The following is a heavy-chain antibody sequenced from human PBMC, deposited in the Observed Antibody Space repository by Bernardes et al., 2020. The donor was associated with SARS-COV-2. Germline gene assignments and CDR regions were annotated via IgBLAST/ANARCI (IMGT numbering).Heavy chain of an antibody. V-gene: IGHV6-1*01. CDR1: GGGVSSTSAA. CDR2: TFYRSKWYN. J-gene: IGHJ4*02. CDR3: ARGVRNFDY. Sequence: SQTLSLTCAISGGGVSSTSAAWNWIRQSPSIGLEWLGRTFYRSKWYNEYAPSVKSRLAINPDTSKNHFSLQLNSVTPGDTAVYYCARGVRNFDYWGQGILVTVSS. D-gene: IGHD1-1*01.